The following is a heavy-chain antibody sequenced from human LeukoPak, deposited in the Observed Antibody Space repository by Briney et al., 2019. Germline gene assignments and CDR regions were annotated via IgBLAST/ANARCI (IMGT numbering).Heavy chain of an antibody. D-gene: IGHD5-24*01. CDR1: GYTFTSYA. CDR3: ARRTPWDGYNGGYYYYYGMDV. Sequence: GASVKVSCKASGYTFTSYAMHWVRQAPGQRLEWMGWINAGNGNTKYSQKFQGRVTITRDTSASTAYMELSSLRSEDTAVYYCARRTPWDGYNGGYYYYYGMDVWGQGTTDTVSS. V-gene: IGHV1-3*01. CDR2: INAGNGNT. J-gene: IGHJ6*02.